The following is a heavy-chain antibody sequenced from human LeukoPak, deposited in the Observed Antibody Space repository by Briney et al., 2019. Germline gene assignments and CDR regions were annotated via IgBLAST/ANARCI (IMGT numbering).Heavy chain of an antibody. J-gene: IGHJ4*02. CDR3: AKDDPSAVVTPGNFDY. CDR2: ISSSSSTI. D-gene: IGHD4-23*01. CDR1: GFTFSSYS. V-gene: IGHV3-48*01. Sequence: GGSLRLSCAASGFTFSSYSMNWVRQAPGKGLEWVSYISSSSSTIYYADSVKGRFTISRDNSKNTLYLQMNSLRAEDTAVYYCAKDDPSAVVTPGNFDYWGQGTLVTVSS.